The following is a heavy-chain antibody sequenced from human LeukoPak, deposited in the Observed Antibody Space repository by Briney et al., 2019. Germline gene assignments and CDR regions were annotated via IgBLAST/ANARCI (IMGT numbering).Heavy chain of an antibody. CDR1: GCTSSDYY. D-gene: IGHD1-20*01. J-gene: IGHJ4*02. V-gene: IGHV3-11*01. CDR3: ARRRYNWNAIDY. CDR2: ISSSGSTI. Sequence: PGGSLRLSCAASGCTSSDYYMSWIRQAPGKGLEWVSYISSSGSTIYYADSVKGRFTISRDNAKNPLYLQMNSLRAEDTAVYFCARRRYNWNAIDYWGQGTLVTVSS.